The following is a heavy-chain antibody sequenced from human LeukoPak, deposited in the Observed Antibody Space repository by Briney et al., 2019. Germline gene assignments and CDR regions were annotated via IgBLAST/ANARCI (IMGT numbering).Heavy chain of an antibody. V-gene: IGHV1-46*01. Sequence: PRASVKVSCKASGYTFTSYDINWVREAPGQGLEWMGIINPRDVSTTYAQKFQGRVTMTRDTSTSTVYMELSSLKSEDTAVYYCAREEQWHKEAFDIWGQGTMVTVSS. CDR1: GYTFTSYD. CDR3: AREEQWHKEAFDI. J-gene: IGHJ3*02. CDR2: INPRDVST. D-gene: IGHD6-19*01.